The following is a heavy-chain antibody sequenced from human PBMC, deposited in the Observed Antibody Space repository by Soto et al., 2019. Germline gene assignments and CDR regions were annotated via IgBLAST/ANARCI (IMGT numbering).Heavy chain of an antibody. J-gene: IGHJ6*02. CDR1: GFTFTRYS. V-gene: IGHV3-21*01. D-gene: IGHD3-3*01. CDR3: ARGAGRYYDFWSGYFTSYGMDV. Sequence: LRLSCAASGFTFTRYSMNWVRQAPGKGLEWVSSISSTTNYIYYGDSMKGRFTISRDNSKNTLYLQMNSLRAEDTAVYYCARGAGRYYDFWSGYFTSYGMDVWGQGTTVTVSS. CDR2: ISSTTNYI.